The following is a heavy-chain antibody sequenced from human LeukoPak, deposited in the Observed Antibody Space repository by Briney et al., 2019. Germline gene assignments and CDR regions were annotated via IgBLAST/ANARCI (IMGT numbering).Heavy chain of an antibody. CDR2: ISSSSSYI. V-gene: IGHV3-21*01. CDR1: GFTFSSYS. D-gene: IGHD2-15*01. Sequence: GGSLRLSCAASGFTFSSYSMNWVRQAPGKGLEWVSSISSSSSYIYYADSVKGRFTISSDNAKNSLYMQMNSLRAEDTAVYYCARVYCSGGSCYVMDVWGKGTTVTVSS. CDR3: ARVYCSGGSCYVMDV. J-gene: IGHJ6*04.